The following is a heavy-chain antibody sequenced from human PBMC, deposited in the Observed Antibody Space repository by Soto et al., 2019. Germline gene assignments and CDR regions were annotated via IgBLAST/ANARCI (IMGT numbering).Heavy chain of an antibody. CDR2: INAGNGNT. J-gene: IGHJ4*02. V-gene: IGHV1-3*05. Sequence: QVQLLQSGAEEKKPGASVKGSCKASGYTFTNYATHWVRQAPRQRLEWMGWINAGNGNTKNSQKFQGRVTITRDTSASTAYMELSSLRSEDTAVYYCARVSGYYLPDYWGQGTLVTVSS. CDR1: GYTFTNYA. CDR3: ARVSGYYLPDY. D-gene: IGHD5-12*01.